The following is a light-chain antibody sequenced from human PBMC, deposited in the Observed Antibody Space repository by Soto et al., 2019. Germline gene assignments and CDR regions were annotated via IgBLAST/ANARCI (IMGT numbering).Light chain of an antibody. Sequence: EIVLTQSPGTLSLSPGERATLSCMARQSVISNCLAWYQQKPGQAPRLLLYDASTRAAGVPDSFSGSGSGTDFTLTITRLEPECISVCYWQRYGRSAVMYPFGQGTKL. CDR3: QRYGRSAVMYP. J-gene: IGKJ2*01. CDR2: DAS. V-gene: IGKV3-20*01. CDR1: QSVISNC.